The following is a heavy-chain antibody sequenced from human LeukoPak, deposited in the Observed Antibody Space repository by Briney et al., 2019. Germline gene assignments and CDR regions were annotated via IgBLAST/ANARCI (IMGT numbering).Heavy chain of an antibody. CDR2: IYYSGST. Sequence: SQTLSLTCTVSGGSISSSSYYWGWIRQPPGKGLEWIGSIYYSGSTYYNPSLKSRVTISVDTSKNQFSLKLSSVTAADTAVYYCARDLGSVVVPAAIIDWWFDPWGQGTLVTVSS. D-gene: IGHD2-2*01. J-gene: IGHJ5*02. CDR1: GGSISSSSYY. CDR3: ARDLGSVVVPAAIIDWWFDP. V-gene: IGHV4-39*07.